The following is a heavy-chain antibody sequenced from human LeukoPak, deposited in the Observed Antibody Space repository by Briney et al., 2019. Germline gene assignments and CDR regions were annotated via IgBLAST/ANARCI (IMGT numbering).Heavy chain of an antibody. J-gene: IGHJ4*02. CDR1: GFTFSSYA. Sequence: GGSLRLSCAASGFTFSSYAMSWVRQAPGKGLEWVSAISGSGGSTYYADSVKGRFTISRDNSKNTLYLQMNSLRAEDTAVYYCAKDRSGTAMVNGEYYFDYWGQGTLVTVSS. CDR3: AKDRSGTAMVNGEYYFDY. CDR2: ISGSGGST. D-gene: IGHD5-18*01. V-gene: IGHV3-23*01.